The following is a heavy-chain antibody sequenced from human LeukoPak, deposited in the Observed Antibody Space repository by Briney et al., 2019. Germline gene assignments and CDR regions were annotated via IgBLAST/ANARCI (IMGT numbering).Heavy chain of an antibody. CDR2: IKQDGSEK. CDR3: ARDAVTAN. J-gene: IGHJ4*02. CDR1: GFTFSSFW. V-gene: IGHV3-7*01. Sequence: GGSLRFSCAASGFTFSSFWMSWVRQAPGKGLEWVANIKQDGSEKYYVDSVKGRFTISRDNAKNSLFLQMNSLRTEDTAVYYCARDAVTANWGQGTLVTVSS. D-gene: IGHD1-14*01.